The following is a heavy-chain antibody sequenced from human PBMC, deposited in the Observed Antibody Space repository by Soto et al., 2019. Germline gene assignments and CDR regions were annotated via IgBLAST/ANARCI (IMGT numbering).Heavy chain of an antibody. V-gene: IGHV3-23*01. J-gene: IGHJ4*02. CDR2: ISGSGGST. Sequence: PGGSLRLSCAASGFTFSSYPMSWVRQAPGKGLEWVSAISGSGGSTYYADSVKGRFTISRDNSKNTLYLQMNSLRAEDTAVYYCAKMQWLASYYFDYWGQGTLVTVFS. CDR1: GFTFSSYP. D-gene: IGHD6-19*01. CDR3: AKMQWLASYYFDY.